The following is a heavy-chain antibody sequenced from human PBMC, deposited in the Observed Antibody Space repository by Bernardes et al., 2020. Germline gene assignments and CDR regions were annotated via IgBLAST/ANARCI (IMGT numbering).Heavy chain of an antibody. J-gene: IGHJ3*02. D-gene: IGHD1-7*01. Sequence: SETLSLTCSVSGGSLSSGGYYWSWIRQHPGKGLEWIGYIYYSGNTYYNPSLKSRITISVDTSKNQFSLKLSSVTAADTAVYYCARDQGITGTRLGPDAFDIWGQGTMVTVSS. CDR2: IYYSGNT. CDR1: GGSLSSGGYY. CDR3: ARDQGITGTRLGPDAFDI. V-gene: IGHV4-31*03.